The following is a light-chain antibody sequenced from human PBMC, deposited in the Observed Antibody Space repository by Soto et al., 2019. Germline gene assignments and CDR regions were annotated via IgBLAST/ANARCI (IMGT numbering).Light chain of an antibody. CDR2: AAS. V-gene: IGKV1-39*01. Sequence: DIQMTQSPSSLSASVGDRVTVTCRASQSVSSYLNWYQQKPGKAPKLLIYAASILQSGVPSRFSGSGSGKDFTLTISSLQPEDFATYYCQQSSGTPTWTFGQGTKVDIK. CDR3: QQSSGTPTWT. CDR1: QSVSSY. J-gene: IGKJ1*01.